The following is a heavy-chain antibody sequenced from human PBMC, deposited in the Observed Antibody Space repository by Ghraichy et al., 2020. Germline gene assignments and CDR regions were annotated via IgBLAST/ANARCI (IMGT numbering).Heavy chain of an antibody. D-gene: IGHD3-22*01. CDR2: IKQDGSEK. J-gene: IGHJ4*02. Sequence: GGSLRLSCAASGFTFSSYWMSWVRQAPGKGLEWVANIKQDGSEKYYVDSVKGRFTISRDNAKNSLYLQMNSLRAEDTAVYYCARVRGATYYYDSSGYRFDYWGQGTLVTVSS. CDR1: GFTFSSYW. V-gene: IGHV3-7*01. CDR3: ARVRGATYYYDSSGYRFDY.